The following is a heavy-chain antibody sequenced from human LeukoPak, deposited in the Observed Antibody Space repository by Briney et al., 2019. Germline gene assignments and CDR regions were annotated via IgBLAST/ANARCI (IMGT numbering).Heavy chain of an antibody. Sequence: GGSLKISCKGSGHSFTSYWIGWVRQMPGKGLEWMGIIYPGDSDTRYSPSFQGQVTISVDKSITTAYLHWSSLKASDTAMYYCARRVNTAMEGPFDYWGQGTLVTVSS. J-gene: IGHJ4*02. CDR3: ARRVNTAMEGPFDY. V-gene: IGHV5-51*01. D-gene: IGHD5-18*01. CDR1: GHSFTSYW. CDR2: IYPGDSDT.